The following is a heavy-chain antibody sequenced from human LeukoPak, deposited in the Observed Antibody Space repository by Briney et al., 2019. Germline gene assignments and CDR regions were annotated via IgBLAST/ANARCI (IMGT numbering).Heavy chain of an antibody. CDR1: GGSISSSSYY. D-gene: IGHD6-13*01. Sequence: SETLSLTCTVSGGSISSSSYYWGWIRQPPGKGLEWIGSIYYSGSTYYNPSLKSRVTISVDTSKNQFSLKLSSVTAADTAVYYCARGIGQQLVLNNWFDPWGQGTLVTVPS. J-gene: IGHJ5*02. V-gene: IGHV4-39*01. CDR3: ARGIGQQLVLNNWFDP. CDR2: IYYSGST.